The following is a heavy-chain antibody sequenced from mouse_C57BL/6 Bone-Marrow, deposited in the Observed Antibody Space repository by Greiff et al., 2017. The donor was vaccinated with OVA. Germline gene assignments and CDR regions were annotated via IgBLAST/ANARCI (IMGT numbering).Heavy chain of an antibody. Sequence: EVKLMESGPELVKPGDSVKISCKASGYSFTDYNMNWVKQSNGKSLEWIGVINPNYGTTSYNQKFKGKATLTVDQSSSTAYMQLNSLTSEDSAVYNCARWGDGYPFDYWGQGTTLTDSS. V-gene: IGHV1-39*01. J-gene: IGHJ2*01. CDR1: GYSFTDYN. CDR3: ARWGDGYPFDY. D-gene: IGHD2-3*01. CDR2: INPNYGTT.